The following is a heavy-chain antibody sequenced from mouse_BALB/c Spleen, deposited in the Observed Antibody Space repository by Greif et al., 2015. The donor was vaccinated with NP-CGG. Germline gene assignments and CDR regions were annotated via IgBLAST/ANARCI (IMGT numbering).Heavy chain of an antibody. J-gene: IGHJ2*01. Sequence: EVKLLESGPELVKPGASVKVSCKASGYAFTSYNMYWVKQSHGKSLEWIGYIDPYNGGTSYNQKFKGKATLTVDKSSSTAYMHLNILTSEDSAVYYCARRSNSLLRLRDYWGQGTTLTVSS. CDR3: ARRSNSLLRLRDY. D-gene: IGHD1-2*01. V-gene: IGHV1S135*01. CDR2: IDPYNGGT. CDR1: GYAFTSYN.